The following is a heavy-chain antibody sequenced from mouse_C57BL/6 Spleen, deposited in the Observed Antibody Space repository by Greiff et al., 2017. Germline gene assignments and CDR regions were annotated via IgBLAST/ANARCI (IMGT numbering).Heavy chain of an antibody. CDR3: APYGDWFAY. CDR1: GYTFTDYY. Sequence: VHVKQSGPELVKPGASVKISCKASGYTFTDYYMNWVKQSHGKSLEWIGDINPNNGGTSYNQKFKGKATLTVDKSSSTAYMELRSLTSEDSAVYYCAPYGDWFAYWGQGTLVTVSA. D-gene: IGHD2-10*02. J-gene: IGHJ3*01. CDR2: INPNNGGT. V-gene: IGHV1-26*01.